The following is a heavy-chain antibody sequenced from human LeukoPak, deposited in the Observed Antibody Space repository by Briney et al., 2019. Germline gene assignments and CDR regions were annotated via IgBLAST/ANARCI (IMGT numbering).Heavy chain of an antibody. V-gene: IGHV4-39*01. CDR2: IYYSGST. D-gene: IGHD6-25*01. Sequence: SETLSLACTVSAGSISSSSYCWGWIRQRPGKGLEWIGSIYYSGSTYYNPSLKSRVTISVDTSKNQFSLKLSSVTAADTAVYYCAKSGGYGLIDYWGQGTLVTVSS. J-gene: IGHJ4*01. CDR1: AGSISSSSYC. CDR3: AKSGGYGLIDY.